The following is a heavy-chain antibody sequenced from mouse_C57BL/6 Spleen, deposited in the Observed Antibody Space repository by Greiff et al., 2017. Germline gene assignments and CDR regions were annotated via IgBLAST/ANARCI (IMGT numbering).Heavy chain of an antibody. CDR3: ARRIYDYGAMDY. Sequence: EVMLVESGPELVKPGASVKIPCKASGYTFTDYNMDWVKQSHGKSLEWIGDITPNNGGTIYTQKFKGKATLTVDKSSSTAYMEIRSLTSEDTAVYYCARRIYDYGAMDYWGQGTSVTVSS. D-gene: IGHD2-4*01. V-gene: IGHV1-18*01. CDR2: ITPNNGGT. CDR1: GYTFTDYN. J-gene: IGHJ4*01.